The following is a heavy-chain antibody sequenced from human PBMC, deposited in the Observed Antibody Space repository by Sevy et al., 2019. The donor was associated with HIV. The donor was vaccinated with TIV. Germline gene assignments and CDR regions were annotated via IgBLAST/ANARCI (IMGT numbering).Heavy chain of an antibody. J-gene: IGHJ4*02. CDR3: TREAYCGGDCYSDY. D-gene: IGHD2-21*02. Sequence: GGSLRLSCTVSGFTFSNGWMSWVRQAPGKGLECVGRIKSKTDGGTTDYPAPVKGRFTISRDDSKNRLYLQMNSLKTEDTAVYYCTREAYCGGDCYSDYWGQGTLVTVSS. CDR1: GFTFSNGW. CDR2: IKSKTDGGTT. V-gene: IGHV3-15*01.